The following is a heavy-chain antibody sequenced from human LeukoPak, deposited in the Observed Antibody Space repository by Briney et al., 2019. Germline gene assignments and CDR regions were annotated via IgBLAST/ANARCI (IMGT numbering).Heavy chain of an antibody. CDR3: ARDRDCGDGGCYPHFDY. J-gene: IGHJ4*02. D-gene: IGHD2-15*01. CDR2: IRQDGSDK. V-gene: IGHV3-7*01. CDR1: GFTFSSNW. Sequence: GGSLRLSCAASGFTFSSNWMSWVRQAPGKGLEWVANIRQDGSDKSYMDSVKGRFTISRDNAKNSLSLQMNSLRVEDTAVYYCARDRDCGDGGCYPHFDYWGQGVRVTVSS.